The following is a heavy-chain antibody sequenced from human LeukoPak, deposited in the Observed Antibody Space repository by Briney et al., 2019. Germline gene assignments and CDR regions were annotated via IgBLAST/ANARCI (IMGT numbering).Heavy chain of an antibody. V-gene: IGHV4-34*01. D-gene: IGHD1-14*01. Sequence: SETLSLTCAVYGGSFSGYYWSWIRQPPGKGLEWIGEINHSGSTNYNPSLKSRVTISVDTSKNQFSLKLSSVTAADTAVYYCARSAGVGLYYFDYWGQGTLVTVSS. CDR3: ARSAGVGLYYFDY. CDR2: INHSGST. CDR1: GGSFSGYY. J-gene: IGHJ4*02.